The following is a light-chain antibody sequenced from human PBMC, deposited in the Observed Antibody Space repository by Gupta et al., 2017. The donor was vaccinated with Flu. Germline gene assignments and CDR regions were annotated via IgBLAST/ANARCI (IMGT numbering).Light chain of an antibody. Sequence: QSVLTQKPSTSETPGQRVVISCSGSNANIGTNNVFWYQQVPGTAPKLLIFRNSERPSGVSDRISGSRFGTSASLAISGLRAEDEGDYYCASWDDNLRVVVFGGGTKLNV. CDR2: RNS. CDR1: NANIGTNN. CDR3: ASWDDNLRVVV. J-gene: IGLJ2*01. V-gene: IGLV1-47*01.